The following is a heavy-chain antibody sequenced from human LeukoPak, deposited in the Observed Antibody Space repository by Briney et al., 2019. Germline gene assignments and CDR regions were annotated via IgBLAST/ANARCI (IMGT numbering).Heavy chain of an antibody. D-gene: IGHD3-9*01. CDR2: ISSSSSYI. V-gene: IGHV3-21*04. CDR1: GFTFSSCA. CDR3: ATAPYYDILTGSQTDY. J-gene: IGHJ4*02. Sequence: PGGSLRLSCAASGFTFSSCAMTWVRQAPGKGLEWVSSISSSSSYIYYADSVKGRFTISRDNAKNSLYLQMNSLRAEDTAVYYCATAPYYDILTGSQTDYWGQGTLVTVSS.